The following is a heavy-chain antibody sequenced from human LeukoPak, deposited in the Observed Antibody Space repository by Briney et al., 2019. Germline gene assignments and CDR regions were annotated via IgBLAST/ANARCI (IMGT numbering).Heavy chain of an antibody. Sequence: GGSLRLSCAASGFTVSSNYMSWVRQAPGKGLEWVGFIRSKAYGGTTEYAASVKGRFTISRDDSKSIAYLQMNSLKTEDTAVYYCTREVEWLLLDYFDYWGQGTLVTVSS. D-gene: IGHD3-3*01. CDR2: IRSKAYGGTT. J-gene: IGHJ4*02. CDR3: TREVEWLLLDYFDY. V-gene: IGHV3-49*04. CDR1: GFTVSSNY.